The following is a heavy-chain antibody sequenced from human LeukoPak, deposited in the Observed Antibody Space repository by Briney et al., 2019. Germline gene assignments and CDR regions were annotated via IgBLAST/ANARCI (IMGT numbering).Heavy chain of an antibody. D-gene: IGHD1-26*01. CDR2: INSDGSIT. J-gene: IGHJ4*02. V-gene: IGHV3-74*01. Sequence: QPGGSLRLSCVASGFTISNYWMYWVRQAPGKGLVWVSRINSDGSITTYADSVKGRFTISRDNAKNTMYLQMNSLRDEDTAVYYCATLLPGVWGQGTLVTVSS. CDR3: ATLLPGV. CDR1: GFTISNYW.